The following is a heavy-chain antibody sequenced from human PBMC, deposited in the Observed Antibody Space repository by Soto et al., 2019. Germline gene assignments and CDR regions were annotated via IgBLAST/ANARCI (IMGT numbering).Heavy chain of an antibody. CDR1: GGSFSGYY. CDR3: ARQTYYYGMDV. V-gene: IGHV4-34*01. CDR2: INHSGST. Sequence: QVQLQQWGAGLLKPSETLSLTCAVYGGSFSGYYWSWIRQPPGKGLEWIGEINHSGSTNYNPSLKSRVTISVDTSKNQFSLKLSSVTAADTAVYYYARQTYYYGMDVWGQGTTVTVSS. J-gene: IGHJ6*02.